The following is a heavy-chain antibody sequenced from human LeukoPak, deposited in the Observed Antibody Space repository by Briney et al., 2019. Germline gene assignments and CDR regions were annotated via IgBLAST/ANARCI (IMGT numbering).Heavy chain of an antibody. Sequence: GSLRLSCLASGFTFSNFAMHWVRQAPGKGLEYVSGISRSGGGTYYADSVQGRFTISRDNSKNTLYLQMSSLRPEDTAVHYCVYQVMGVVEWGQGTLVTVSS. CDR1: GFTFSNFA. J-gene: IGHJ1*01. V-gene: IGHV3-64D*09. D-gene: IGHD2-15*01. CDR3: VYQVMGVVE. CDR2: ISRSGGGT.